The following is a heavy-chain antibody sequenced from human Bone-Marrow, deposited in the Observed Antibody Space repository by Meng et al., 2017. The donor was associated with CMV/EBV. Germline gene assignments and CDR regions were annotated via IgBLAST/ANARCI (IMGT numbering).Heavy chain of an antibody. D-gene: IGHD1-7*01. CDR1: GYTFTGYY. J-gene: IGHJ4*02. V-gene: IGHV1-2*02. CDR3: ATPSPGWNYPFAY. CDR2: INPNSGGT. Sequence: ASVKVSCKASGYTFTGYYMHWVRQAPGQGLEWMGWINPNSGGTNYAQKFQGRVTMTRDTSISTAYMELSRLRSDDTAVYYCATPSPGWNYPFAYWGQGTRVTGSS.